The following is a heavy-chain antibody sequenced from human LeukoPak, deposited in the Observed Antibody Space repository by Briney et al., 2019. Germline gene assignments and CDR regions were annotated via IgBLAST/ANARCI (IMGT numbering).Heavy chain of an antibody. CDR1: GYTFTSYG. CDR2: ISAYNGNT. Sequence: ASVKVSCKASGYTFTSYGISWVRQAPGQGLEWMGWISAYNGNTNYAQKLQGRVTMTIDTSTSTAYMELRSLRPDDTAVYYCSRGAWAVVVAASFDYWGQGTLVTVSS. CDR3: SRGAWAVVVAASFDY. D-gene: IGHD2-15*01. V-gene: IGHV1-18*01. J-gene: IGHJ4*02.